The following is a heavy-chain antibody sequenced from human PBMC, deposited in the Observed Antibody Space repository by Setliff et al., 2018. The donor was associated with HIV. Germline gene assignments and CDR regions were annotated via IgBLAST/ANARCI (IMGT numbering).Heavy chain of an antibody. Sequence: SETLSLTRSVSGGSISRVGYYWSWIRQHPGKGLEWIGYITYSGSTYYSPSLMSRVSISPDTSKNQFSLKLTSVTAADTAVYYCARVGSVIQVTLFGMDVWGQGTTVTVSS. CDR1: GGSISRVGYY. V-gene: IGHV4-31*03. D-gene: IGHD5-18*01. J-gene: IGHJ6*02. CDR3: ARVGSVIQVTLFGMDV. CDR2: ITYSGST.